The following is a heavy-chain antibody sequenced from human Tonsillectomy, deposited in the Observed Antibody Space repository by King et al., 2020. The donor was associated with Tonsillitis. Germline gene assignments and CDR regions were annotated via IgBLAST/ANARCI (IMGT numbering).Heavy chain of an antibody. D-gene: IGHD3-22*01. CDR3: ARTYYYDRSGYYFGY. Sequence: QLVQSGAEVKKPGASVKVSCKASGYTFTSYYVHWVRQAPGQGLEWMGLINPSGGSTSYAQKFQGRVIMTRDTSTSPVYMELSSLRSEDTAVYYCARTYYYDRSGYYFGYWGQGTLVTVSS. V-gene: IGHV1-46*01. CDR2: INPSGGST. J-gene: IGHJ4*02. CDR1: GYTFTSYY.